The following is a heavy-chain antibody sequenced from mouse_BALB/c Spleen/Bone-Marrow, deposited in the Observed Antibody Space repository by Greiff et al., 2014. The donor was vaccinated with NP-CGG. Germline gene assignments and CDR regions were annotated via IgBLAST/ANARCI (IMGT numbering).Heavy chain of an antibody. CDR1: GFSLTDYA. J-gene: IGHJ4*01. V-gene: IGHV2-6-7*01. Sequence: VKLMESGPGLVAPSQSLSFTCTVSGFSLTDYAVNWVRQPPGEGLEWLGMIWGDGSTDYNSALKSRLNIYKDNSQSQVFLKMNSLETDDTARYYCARSYYDYDVGYYFAMDYWGQGTSVTVSS. CDR3: ARSYYDYDVGYYFAMDY. CDR2: IWGDGST. D-gene: IGHD2-4*01.